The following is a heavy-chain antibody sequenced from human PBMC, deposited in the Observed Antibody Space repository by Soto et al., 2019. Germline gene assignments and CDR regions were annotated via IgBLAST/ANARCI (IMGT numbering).Heavy chain of an antibody. CDR2: MYHSGST. CDR1: GGSFTSTNYF. V-gene: IGHV4-39*07. J-gene: IGHJ4*02. D-gene: IGHD3-3*01. Sequence: PSETLSLTCTVSGGSFTSTNYFWGWIRQPPGKGLEWIGYMYHSGSTNYSPSLKSRVTISVDTSKNQFSLKLSSVTAADTAVYYCARGRITIFGVVIRGFDYWGQGTLVTVSS. CDR3: ARGRITIFGVVIRGFDY.